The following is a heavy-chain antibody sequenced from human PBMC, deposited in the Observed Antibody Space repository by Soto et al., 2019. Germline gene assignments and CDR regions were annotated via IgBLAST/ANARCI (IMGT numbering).Heavy chain of an antibody. V-gene: IGHV4-34*01. J-gene: IGHJ4*02. CDR3: ARELRGFGELLGSDFDY. CDR1: GGSFSGHY. CDR2: INHSGST. D-gene: IGHD3-10*01. Sequence: PSETLSLTCAVYGGSFSGHYWSWIRQPPGKGLEWIGEINHSGSTNYNPSLKSRVTISVDTSKNQFSLKLSSVTAADTAVYYCARELRGFGELLGSDFDYWGQGTLVTVS.